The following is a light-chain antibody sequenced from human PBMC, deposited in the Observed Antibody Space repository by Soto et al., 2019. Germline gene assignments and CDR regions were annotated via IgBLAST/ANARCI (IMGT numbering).Light chain of an antibody. CDR2: AAS. CDR3: HQYDKAPQT. V-gene: IGKV3-20*01. Sequence: EIVLMQSPGTLSLSPGERATLSCRASQYMTRTYIAWYQQKPGQAPRLLIYAASNRATGIPEKFSGSGSGADYSLTISRLEPEDSAVYYCHQYDKAPQTFGQGTKVDIK. J-gene: IGKJ2*01. CDR1: QYMTRTY.